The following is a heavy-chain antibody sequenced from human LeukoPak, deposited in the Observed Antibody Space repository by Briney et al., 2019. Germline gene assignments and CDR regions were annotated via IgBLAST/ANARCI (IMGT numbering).Heavy chain of an antibody. CDR2: INPNSGGT. D-gene: IGHD3-10*01. CDR3: ARRPWVGRGEQNWFDP. Sequence: ASVKVSCKASGYTFTGYYMHWVRQAPGQGLEWMGWINPNSGGTNYAQKFQGWVTMTRDTSISTAYMELSRLRSDDTAVYYCARRPWVGRGEQNWFDPWGQGTLVTVSS. V-gene: IGHV1-2*04. CDR1: GYTFTGYY. J-gene: IGHJ5*02.